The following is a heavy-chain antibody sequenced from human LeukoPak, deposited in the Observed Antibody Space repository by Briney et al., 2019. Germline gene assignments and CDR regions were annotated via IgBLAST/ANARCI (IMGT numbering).Heavy chain of an antibody. CDR2: IYYSGST. V-gene: IGHV4-30-4*01. J-gene: IGHJ6*02. CDR3: ARAPVGYDFWSGYPPYYYYGMDV. Sequence: SQTLSLTCTVSGGSISSGDYYWSWIRQRPGKGLEWIGYIYYSGSTYYNPCLKSRVTISVDTSKNQFSLKLSSVTAADTAVYYCARAPVGYDFWSGYPPYYYYGMDVWGQGTTVTVSS. D-gene: IGHD3-3*01. CDR1: GGSISSGDYY.